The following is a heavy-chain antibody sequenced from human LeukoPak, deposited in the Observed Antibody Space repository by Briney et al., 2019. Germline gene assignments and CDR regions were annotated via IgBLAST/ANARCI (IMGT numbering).Heavy chain of an antibody. CDR1: GFTFSDYY. J-gene: IGHJ4*02. V-gene: IGHV3-11*04. CDR2: ISSSGSTI. D-gene: IGHD4-11*01. CDR3: ARAPSRSDYTVSG. Sequence: PGGSLRLSCAASGFTFSDYYMSWIRQAPGKGLEWVSYISSSGSTIYYADSVKGRFTISRDNSKNTLYLQMNSLRAEDTAVYYCARAPSRSDYTVSGWGQGTLVTVSS.